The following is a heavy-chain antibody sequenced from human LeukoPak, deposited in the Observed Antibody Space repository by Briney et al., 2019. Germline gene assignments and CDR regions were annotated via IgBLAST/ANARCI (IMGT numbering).Heavy chain of an antibody. CDR2: INPSGGST. D-gene: IGHD3-22*01. CDR1: GYTFTSYY. CDR3: ARGGYYYDSSGYYFPLGPNKGEYFQH. Sequence: GASVKVSCKASGYTFTSYYMHWVRQAPGQGLEWMGIINPSGGSTSYAQKFQGRVTMTRDTSTSTAYMELSSLRSEDTAVYYCARGGYYYDSSGYYFPLGPNKGEYFQHWGQGTLVTVSS. J-gene: IGHJ1*01. V-gene: IGHV1-46*01.